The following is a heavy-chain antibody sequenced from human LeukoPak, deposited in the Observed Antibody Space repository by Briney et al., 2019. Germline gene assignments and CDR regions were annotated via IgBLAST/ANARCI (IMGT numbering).Heavy chain of an antibody. CDR2: IYYSGST. D-gene: IGHD3-3*01. Sequence: SETLSLTCTVSGGSISSYYWSWIRQPPGKGLEWIGYIYYSGSTNYNPSLKSRVTISVDTSKNQFSLKLSSVTAADTAVYYCARGYDFWSGLYYLDYWGQGTLVTVSS. V-gene: IGHV4-59*01. CDR3: ARGYDFWSGLYYLDY. J-gene: IGHJ4*02. CDR1: GGSISSYY.